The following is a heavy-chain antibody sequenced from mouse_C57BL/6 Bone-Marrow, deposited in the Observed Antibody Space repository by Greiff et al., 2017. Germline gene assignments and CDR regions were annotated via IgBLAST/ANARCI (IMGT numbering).Heavy chain of an antibody. CDR3: ARAPIYYYGSSWYFDV. Sequence: VQLQQSGPELVKPGASVKISCKASGYSFTGYYMNWVKQSPEKSLEWIGEINPSTGGTTYNQKFKAQDTLPVDKSSSTAYMQLKSLTSEDYAVYYCARAPIYYYGSSWYFDVWGTGTTVTVSS. D-gene: IGHD1-1*01. CDR2: INPSTGGT. V-gene: IGHV1-42*01. J-gene: IGHJ1*03. CDR1: GYSFTGYY.